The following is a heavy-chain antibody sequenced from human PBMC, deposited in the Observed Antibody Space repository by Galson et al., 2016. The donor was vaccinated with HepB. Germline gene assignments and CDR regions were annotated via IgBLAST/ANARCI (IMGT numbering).Heavy chain of an antibody. D-gene: IGHD1-26*01. CDR2: INPKNGAP. CDR1: GYTFVDYF. CDR3: ARDLGHLAEDMRHWSKYFDF. J-gene: IGHJ4*02. Sequence: SVKVSCKALGYTFVDYFIHWVRQVPGQGLEWMGYINPKNGAPIFEGRFKGRATMARATSISTLYLQLNSLQSGDTAVYSCARDLGHLAEDMRHWSKYFDFWGRGTLVTVPS. V-gene: IGHV1-2*02.